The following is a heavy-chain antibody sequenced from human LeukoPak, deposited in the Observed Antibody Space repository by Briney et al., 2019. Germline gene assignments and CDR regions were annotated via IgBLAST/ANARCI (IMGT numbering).Heavy chain of an antibody. D-gene: IGHD6-6*01. CDR3: AREMPGSSGAYDI. Sequence: GGSLRLSCAASDLTVSNSYMSWFRRAPGMGLEWVSVLYSGGTTYNADSVRGRFTISRDISKNTLILQMNSLRAEDSAVYYCAREMPGSSGAYDIWGQGTMVTVSS. CDR1: DLTVSNSY. J-gene: IGHJ3*02. V-gene: IGHV3-53*05. CDR2: LYSGGTT.